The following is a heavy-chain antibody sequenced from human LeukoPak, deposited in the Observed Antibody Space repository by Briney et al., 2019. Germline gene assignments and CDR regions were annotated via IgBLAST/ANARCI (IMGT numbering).Heavy chain of an antibody. Sequence: SGTLSLTCAVSGDSVSSSHWWNWVRQPPGKGLEWIGETSQSEDTKYNPSLKSRVTVSADKSKSQFSLKLTSVTAADSAVYYCATNVGKTFDHWGQGVLVTVSS. CDR2: TSQSEDT. J-gene: IGHJ4*02. V-gene: IGHV4-4*02. D-gene: IGHD7-27*01. CDR1: GDSVSSSHW. CDR3: ATNVGKTFDH.